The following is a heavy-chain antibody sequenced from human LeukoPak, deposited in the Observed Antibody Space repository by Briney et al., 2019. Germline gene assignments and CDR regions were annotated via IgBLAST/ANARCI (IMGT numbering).Heavy chain of an antibody. J-gene: IGHJ4*02. CDR1: GGSISSSSYS. Sequence: SSETLSLTCTVSGGSISSSSYSWGWIRQPPGKGLEWIGSIYYSGSTYYKPSLKSRVTISVDASKNQFSLKLSSVTAADTAVYYCARHGRVDSSASGGCFHYWGQGTPVTVSS. V-gene: IGHV4-39*01. D-gene: IGHD3-22*01. CDR3: ARHGRVDSSASGGCFHY. CDR2: IYYSGST.